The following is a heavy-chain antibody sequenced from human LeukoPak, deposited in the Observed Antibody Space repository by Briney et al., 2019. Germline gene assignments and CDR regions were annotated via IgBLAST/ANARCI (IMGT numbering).Heavy chain of an antibody. D-gene: IGHD2-2*01. CDR2: IIPIFGTA. CDR3: ARGTLYCSSTSCPYDAFDI. Sequence: EASVKVSCKASGGTFSSYAISWVRQAPGQGLEWMGGIIPIFGTANYAQKFQGRATITADESTSTAYMELSSLRSEDTAVYYCARGTLYCSSTSCPYDAFDIWGQGTMVTVSS. CDR1: GGTFSSYA. V-gene: IGHV1-69*13. J-gene: IGHJ3*02.